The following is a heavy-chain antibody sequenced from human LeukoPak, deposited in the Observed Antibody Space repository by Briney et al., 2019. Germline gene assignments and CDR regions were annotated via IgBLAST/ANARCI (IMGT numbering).Heavy chain of an antibody. V-gene: IGHV3-43D*03. CDR2: ISWDGGST. Sequence: GGTLRLSCAASGFTFDDYAMHWVRQAPGKGLEWVSLISWDGGSTYYADSVKGRFTISRDNSKNSLYLQMNSLRAEDTALYYCAKGSQGPNYYYYYMDVWGKGTTVTVSS. CDR1: GFTFDDYA. CDR3: AKGSQGPNYYYYYMDV. J-gene: IGHJ6*03.